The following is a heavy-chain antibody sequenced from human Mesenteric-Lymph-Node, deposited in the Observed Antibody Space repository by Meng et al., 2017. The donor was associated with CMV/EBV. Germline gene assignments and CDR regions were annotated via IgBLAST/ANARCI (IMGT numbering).Heavy chain of an antibody. V-gene: IGHV1-69*05. CDR2: IIPIFGTA. D-gene: IGHD3-3*01. J-gene: IGHJ5*02. Sequence: SVKVSCKASEGTFSSYAISWVRQAPGQGLEWMGGIIPIFGTANYAQKFQGRVTITTDESTSTAYMELSSLRSEDTAVYYCARDPFWSGYYRWFDPWGQGTLVTVSS. CDR1: EGTFSSYA. CDR3: ARDPFWSGYYRWFDP.